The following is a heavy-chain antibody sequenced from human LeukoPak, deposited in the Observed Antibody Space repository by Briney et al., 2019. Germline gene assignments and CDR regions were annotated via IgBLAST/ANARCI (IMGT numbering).Heavy chain of an antibody. Sequence: PSETLSLTCAVYGGSFSGYYWSWIRQPPGKGLEWIGEINHSGITNYNPSLKSRITISMGTSKNHFSLRLTSVTAADTAVYYCVTGGSLGWFDPWGQGTQVTVSS. J-gene: IGHJ5*02. CDR2: INHSGIT. D-gene: IGHD2-8*02. CDR1: GGSFSGYY. V-gene: IGHV4-34*01. CDR3: VTGGSLGWFDP.